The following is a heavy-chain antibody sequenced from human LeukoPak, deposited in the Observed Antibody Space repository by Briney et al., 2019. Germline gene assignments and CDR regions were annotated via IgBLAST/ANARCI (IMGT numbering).Heavy chain of an antibody. V-gene: IGHV1-24*01. J-gene: IGHJ3*02. Sequence: SVKVSCKVSGYTLTELSMHWVRQAPGKGLEWMGGFDPEDGETIYAQKFQGRVTMTEDTSTDTAYMELSSLRSEDTAVYYCATDVTIFGSGAFDIWGQGTMVTVSS. CDR1: GYTLTELS. D-gene: IGHD3-3*01. CDR2: FDPEDGET. CDR3: ATDVTIFGSGAFDI.